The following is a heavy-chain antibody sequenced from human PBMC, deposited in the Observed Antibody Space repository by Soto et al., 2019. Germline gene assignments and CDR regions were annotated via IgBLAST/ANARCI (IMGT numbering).Heavy chain of an antibody. CDR2: INHSGST. V-gene: IGHV4-34*01. CDR1: GGSFSGYY. J-gene: IGHJ5*02. CDR3: ARDRRLITMVRGVSLWFDP. Sequence: SSETLSLTCAAYGGSFSGYYWSWIRQPPGKGLEWIGEINHSGSTNYNPSLKSRVTISVDTSKNQFSLKLSSVTAADTAVYYCARDRRLITMVRGVSLWFDPWGQGTLVTVSS. D-gene: IGHD3-10*01.